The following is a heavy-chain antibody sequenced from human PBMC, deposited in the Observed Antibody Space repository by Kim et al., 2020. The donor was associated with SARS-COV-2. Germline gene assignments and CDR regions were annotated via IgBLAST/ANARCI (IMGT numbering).Heavy chain of an antibody. CDR2: IGTAGDT. CDR1: GFTFSSYD. J-gene: IGHJ2*01. D-gene: IGHD3-22*01. Sequence: GGSLRLSCAASGFTFSSYDMHWVRQATGKGLEWLSAIGTAGDTYYPGSVKGRFTISRENAKNSLYLQMNSLRAGDTAVYYCARVYDTDWGYFDLWGRGTLVTVSS. V-gene: IGHV3-13*01. CDR3: ARVYDTDWGYFDL.